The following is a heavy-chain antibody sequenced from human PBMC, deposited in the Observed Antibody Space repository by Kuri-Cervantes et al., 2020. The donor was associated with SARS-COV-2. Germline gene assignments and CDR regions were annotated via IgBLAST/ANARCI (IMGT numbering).Heavy chain of an antibody. CDR3: ARDSYYDSPGH. Sequence: LSPTCAASGFTFSSYGMHWVRQAPGKGLEWVAVILYEVRNKYYADSVKGRFTISRDNAKNSLYLQMNSLRAEDTAVYYCARDSYYDSPGHWGQGTLVTVSS. D-gene: IGHD3-22*01. CDR2: ILYEVRNK. V-gene: IGHV3-30*03. J-gene: IGHJ4*02. CDR1: GFTFSSYG.